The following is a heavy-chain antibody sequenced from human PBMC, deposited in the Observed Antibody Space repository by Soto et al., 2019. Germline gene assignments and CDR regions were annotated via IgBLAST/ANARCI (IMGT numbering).Heavy chain of an antibody. CDR2: VRSDGDTT. D-gene: IGHD1-26*01. V-gene: IGHV3-23*01. Sequence: EVQVLESGGGLVQPGGSLRLSCAASGFTFSNFGMNCVRQAPGKGLEWVSGVRSDGDTTYNAESVKGRFTVSRDTSRNTVYLQMNSLRAEDTAIYYCAKGKGVGATPDGANCWGQGTLVTVSS. CDR3: AKGKGVGATPDGANC. CDR1: GFTFSNFG. J-gene: IGHJ4*02.